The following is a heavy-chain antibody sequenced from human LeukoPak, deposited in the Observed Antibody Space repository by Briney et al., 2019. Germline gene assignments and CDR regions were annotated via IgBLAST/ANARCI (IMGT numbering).Heavy chain of an antibody. CDR2: IRYDGSNK. CDR3: AKDPGSTYGSSWYELGGISY. D-gene: IGHD6-13*01. J-gene: IGHJ4*02. CDR1: GFTFSSYW. Sequence: GGSLRLSCAASGFTFSSYWMSWVRQAPGKGLEWVAFIRYDGSNKYYADSVKGRFTISRDNSKNTLYLQMNSLRAEDTAVYYCAKDPGSTYGSSWYELGGISYWGQGTLVTVSS. V-gene: IGHV3-30*02.